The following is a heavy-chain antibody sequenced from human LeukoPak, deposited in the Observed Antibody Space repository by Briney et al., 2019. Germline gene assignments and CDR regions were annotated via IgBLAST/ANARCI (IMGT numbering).Heavy chain of an antibody. V-gene: IGHV3-23*01. CDR1: GFTFDDYG. CDR2: ITGSGGGT. Sequence: GGSLRLSCAASGFTFDDYGMSWVRQAPGKGLEWVSDITGSGGGTYYADSVKGRFTISRDNSKKTLCLQMNSLRAEDTAVYYCARGGFYYDGSVLNSWGQGTLVTVSS. CDR3: ARGGFYYDGSVLNS. J-gene: IGHJ4*02. D-gene: IGHD3-22*01.